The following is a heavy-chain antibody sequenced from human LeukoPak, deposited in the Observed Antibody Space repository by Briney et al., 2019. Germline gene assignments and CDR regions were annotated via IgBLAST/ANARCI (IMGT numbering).Heavy chain of an antibody. V-gene: IGHV3-23*01. J-gene: IGHJ5*02. D-gene: IGHD6-13*01. CDR1: GFTFSSYG. CDR2: MSGSGGIT. Sequence: GGSLRLSCAASGFTFSSYGMSWVRQAPGKGLEWVSAMSGSGGITYYADSVKGRFTISRDNSKNTLYLQMNSLRAEDTAVYYCARGDRGTAAGNNWFNPWGQGTLVTVSS. CDR3: ARGDRGTAAGNNWFNP.